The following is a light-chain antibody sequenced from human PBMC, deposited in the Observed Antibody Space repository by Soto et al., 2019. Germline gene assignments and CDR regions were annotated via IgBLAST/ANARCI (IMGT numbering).Light chain of an antibody. CDR2: EDN. J-gene: IGLJ3*02. Sequence: NFMLTQPHSVSESPGKTVTISCTRSSGSIGSNFVQWYQQRPGSAPTTVIYEDNQRPSGVPDRFSGSIDSSSNSASLTISGLKTEDEADYYCQSYDSSNQVFGGGTKVTVL. CDR3: QSYDSSNQV. V-gene: IGLV6-57*04. CDR1: SGSIGSNF.